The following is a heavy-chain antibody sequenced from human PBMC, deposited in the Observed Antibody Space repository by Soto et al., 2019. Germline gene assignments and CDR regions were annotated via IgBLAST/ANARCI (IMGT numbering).Heavy chain of an antibody. V-gene: IGHV4-59*01. CDR2: IYYTGST. CDR1: CGSISSDY. J-gene: IGHJ6*02. D-gene: IGHD2-15*01. Sequence: QVQLQESGPGLVKLSETLSLTCSVYCGSISSDYWSWIRQPPGKGLEWIGYIYYTGSTNYNPSLKSRVTISVDTSKNQFSLNPRSVTAADTAVYYCARTLRGVVVVAAREMDVWGQGTKVTVSS. CDR3: ARTLRGVVVVAAREMDV.